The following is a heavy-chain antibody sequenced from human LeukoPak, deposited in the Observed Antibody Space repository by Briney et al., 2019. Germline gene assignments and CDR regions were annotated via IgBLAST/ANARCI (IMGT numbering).Heavy chain of an antibody. CDR3: AGEDSSSWYRVGAFDI. CDR1: GGSISCCH. CDR2: IYTSGST. J-gene: IGHJ3*02. Sequence: PSETLSLTYTVSGGSISCCHWSCVRQPAGKGLEWIGRIYTSGSTNYNPSLKSRVTMSVDTSKNQFSLKLSSVTAADTAVYYCAGEDSSSWYRVGAFDIWGQGTMVTVSS. D-gene: IGHD6-13*01. V-gene: IGHV4-4*07.